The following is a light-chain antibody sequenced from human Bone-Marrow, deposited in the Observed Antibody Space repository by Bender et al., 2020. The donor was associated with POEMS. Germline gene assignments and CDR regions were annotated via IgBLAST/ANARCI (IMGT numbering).Light chain of an antibody. J-gene: IGLJ2*01. CDR2: EVT. CDR3: CSYARSNTLV. Sequence: QSALTQPRSVSGSPGQSVTISCTGTSSDVGGYNYVSWYQQHPGKAPKLMIYEVTKRPSGVSDRFSGSKSGNTASLTISGLQAEDEADYYCCSYARSNTLVFGGGTKLTVL. CDR1: SSDVGGYNY. V-gene: IGLV2-11*01.